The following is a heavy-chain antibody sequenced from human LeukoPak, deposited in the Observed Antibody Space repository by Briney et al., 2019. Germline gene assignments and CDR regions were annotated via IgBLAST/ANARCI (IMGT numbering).Heavy chain of an antibody. CDR3: ARFYKNYYYYYMDV. D-gene: IGHD1-1*01. Sequence: SETLSLTCTVSGGSMSSYYWSWVRQPPGKGLEWIGYISTSGSTSYNPSLNSRLIISGDTSKNQFSLNLSSVTAADTAVYYCARFYKNYYYYYMDVWGKGTTVTVSS. J-gene: IGHJ6*03. V-gene: IGHV4-4*09. CDR1: GGSMSSYY. CDR2: ISTSGST.